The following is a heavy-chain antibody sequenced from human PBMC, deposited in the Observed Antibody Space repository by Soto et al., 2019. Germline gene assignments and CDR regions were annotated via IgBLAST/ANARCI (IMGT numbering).Heavy chain of an antibody. D-gene: IGHD6-13*01. V-gene: IGHV1-18*01. Sequence: QVQLVQSGAEVKKPGASVKVSCKASGYTFTSYGISWVRQAPGQGLEWMGWISAYNGNTNYAQKLQGRVTMTTDTSTSTADMELRSLRSDDTAVYYCVRDWAGIAPYYYGMDVWGQGTTVTVSS. CDR1: GYTFTSYG. CDR2: ISAYNGNT. CDR3: VRDWAGIAPYYYGMDV. J-gene: IGHJ6*02.